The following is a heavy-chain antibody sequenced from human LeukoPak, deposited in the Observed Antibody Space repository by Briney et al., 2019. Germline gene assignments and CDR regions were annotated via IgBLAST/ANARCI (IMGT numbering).Heavy chain of an antibody. J-gene: IGHJ3*02. CDR1: GGSISNYY. CDR3: GRYLKPSALSVFDI. CDR2: IYYSGST. Sequence: SETLSLTCTVSGGSISNYYCSWIRQPPGKGLGWIGYIYYSGSTNYNPSLKSRVTISVDTSKNQFSLKLSSVTAADTAVYYCGRYLKPSALSVFDIWGQGTMVTVSS. D-gene: IGHD2-2*01. V-gene: IGHV4-59*01.